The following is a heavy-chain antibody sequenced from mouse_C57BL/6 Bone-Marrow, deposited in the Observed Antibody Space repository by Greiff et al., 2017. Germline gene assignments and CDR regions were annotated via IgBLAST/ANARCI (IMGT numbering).Heavy chain of an antibody. J-gene: IGHJ2*01. Sequence: VQLQQSGAELARPGASVKLSCKASGYTFTSYGISWVKQRTGQGLEWIGESYPRSGNTYYNEKFKGKATLTADKSSSTAYMELRSLTSEDSAVYFCARCIYYDYDYDYWGQGTTLTVSS. CDR3: ARCIYYDYDYDY. V-gene: IGHV1-81*01. CDR1: GYTFTSYG. D-gene: IGHD2-4*01. CDR2: SYPRSGNT.